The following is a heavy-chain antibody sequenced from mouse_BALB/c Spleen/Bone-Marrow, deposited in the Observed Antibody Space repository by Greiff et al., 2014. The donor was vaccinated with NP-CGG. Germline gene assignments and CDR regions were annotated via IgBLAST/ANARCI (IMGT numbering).Heavy chain of an antibody. CDR1: GYTFTSYW. V-gene: IGHV1S81*02. D-gene: IGHD1-1*01. CDR2: INPRSGRI. CDR3: ARGLYGAMNY. Sequence: LVESGAELVKPWASVKLSCKASGYTFTSYWMYWVIPSPGQGLEWIGEINPRSGRINNNEKFKSRATLTVDKSSSTDYMQLCSLTSEDSAVYYCARGLYGAMNYWGQGTSVTVSS. J-gene: IGHJ4*01.